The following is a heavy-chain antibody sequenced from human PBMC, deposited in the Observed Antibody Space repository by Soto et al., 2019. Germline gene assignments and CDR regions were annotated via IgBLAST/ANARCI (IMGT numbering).Heavy chain of an antibody. CDR3: ARDMRYYDGSGFVEY. D-gene: IGHD3-22*01. CDR1: GYTFTSYG. Sequence: GASVKVSRKASGYTFTSYGITWVRQAPGQGLEWMGWISAYTGDTNYAQKLQGRVTMTTDTSTSTAYMELRSLRSDDTAVYYCARDMRYYDGSGFVEYWGQGTPVTV. J-gene: IGHJ4*02. V-gene: IGHV1-18*01. CDR2: ISAYTGDT.